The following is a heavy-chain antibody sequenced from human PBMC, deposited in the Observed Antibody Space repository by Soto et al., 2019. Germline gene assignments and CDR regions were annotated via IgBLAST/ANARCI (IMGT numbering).Heavy chain of an antibody. J-gene: IGHJ5*02. Sequence: TLSLTCTVSGASIRSTDYYWSWIRQAPGKGLEWVGYVYYTGSTYYNPSLMSRLTISVDTSKNQFSLKLTSVTAADTAVYYCVRTAREGAVAPHWFDRWGQGTQVTVSS. CDR2: VYYTGST. CDR1: GASIRSTDYY. D-gene: IGHD2-21*02. V-gene: IGHV4-30-4*01. CDR3: VRTAREGAVAPHWFDR.